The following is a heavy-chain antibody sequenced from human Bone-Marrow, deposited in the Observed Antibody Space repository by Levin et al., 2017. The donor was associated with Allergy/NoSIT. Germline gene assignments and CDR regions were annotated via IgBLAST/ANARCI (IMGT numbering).Heavy chain of an antibody. CDR3: GVMVWRAPFDY. CDR2: IKEDGSDK. CDR1: GFTFSIYW. Sequence: AASVKVSCAASGFTFSIYWMSWVRQVPGKGLEWVANIKEDGSDKYYVDSVKGRFTISRDNAKNLLYLQIHSPRAEDTAIYYCGVMVWRAPFDYWGQGTQVTVSS. J-gene: IGHJ4*02. D-gene: IGHD3-10*01. V-gene: IGHV3-7*02.